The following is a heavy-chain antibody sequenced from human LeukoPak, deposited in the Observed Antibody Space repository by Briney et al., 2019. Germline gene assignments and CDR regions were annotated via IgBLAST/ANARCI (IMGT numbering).Heavy chain of an antibody. CDR1: GYPFITYE. CDR2: VHPNSGST. Sequence: ASVKVSCTTSGYPFITYEINWVRQAAGQGLEWMGWVHPNSGSTDYAQKFQGRVTMTRDTSKSTAYMELSGLRSDDTAVYFCTRGPRNDPWGQGTLVTVSS. CDR3: TRGPRNDP. V-gene: IGHV1-8*01. D-gene: IGHD1-14*01. J-gene: IGHJ5*02.